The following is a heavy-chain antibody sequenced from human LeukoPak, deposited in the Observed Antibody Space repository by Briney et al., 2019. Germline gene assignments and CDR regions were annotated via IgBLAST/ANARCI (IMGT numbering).Heavy chain of an antibody. CDR2: IRSDGSNK. J-gene: IGHJ4*02. CDR3: ARRAGGYSHSYDY. V-gene: IGHV3-30*02. Sequence: GGSLRLSCAGSGFSFSSYGMHWVRQAPGKGLEWMAFIRSDGSNKYYADSVKGRFTISRDNSKNTLYLQMNSLRADDTAVYYCARRAGGYSHSYDYWGQGTLVTVSS. D-gene: IGHD4-23*01. CDR1: GFSFSSYG.